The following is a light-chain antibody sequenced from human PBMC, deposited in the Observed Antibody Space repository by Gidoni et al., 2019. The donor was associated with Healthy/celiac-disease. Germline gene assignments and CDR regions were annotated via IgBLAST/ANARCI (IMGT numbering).Light chain of an antibody. CDR2: GNS. CDR1: SSNIGAGYD. J-gene: IGLJ2*01. V-gene: IGLV1-40*01. CDR3: QSYDSSLSGVV. Sequence: QSVLTQPPSVSGAPGQRVTIPCTGSSSNIGAGYDLHWYQQLPGPAPKLLIYGNSNRPSGVPDRFSGSKSGTSASLAITGLQAEDEADYYCQSYDSSLSGVVFGGGTKLTVL.